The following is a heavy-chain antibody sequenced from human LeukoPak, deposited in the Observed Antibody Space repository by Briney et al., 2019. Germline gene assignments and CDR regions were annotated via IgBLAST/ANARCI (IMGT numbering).Heavy chain of an antibody. V-gene: IGHV5-51*01. Sequence: GESLKISCKGSGYSFTSYWIGWVRQMPGKGLEWMGIIYPGDSDTRYSPSFQGQVTISADKSISTAYLQWSSLKASDAAMYYCARGGPYSSSWYRPSYWGQGTLVTVSS. CDR1: GYSFTSYW. CDR3: ARGGPYSSSWYRPSY. J-gene: IGHJ4*02. D-gene: IGHD6-13*01. CDR2: IYPGDSDT.